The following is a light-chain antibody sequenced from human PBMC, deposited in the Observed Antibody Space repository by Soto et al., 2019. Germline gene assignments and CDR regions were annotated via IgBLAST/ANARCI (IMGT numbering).Light chain of an antibody. CDR2: DAS. CDR3: QQYNNWPVT. J-gene: IGKJ3*01. V-gene: IGKV3-15*01. CDR1: QSVSSN. Sequence: EIVMTQSPATLSVSPGERATLSCRASQSVSSNLAWYQQKPGQAPRLLIYDASTRPTGIPASFSGSGSGTEFTLTISSLQSEDFAVYYCQQYNNWPVTFGPATNVDIK.